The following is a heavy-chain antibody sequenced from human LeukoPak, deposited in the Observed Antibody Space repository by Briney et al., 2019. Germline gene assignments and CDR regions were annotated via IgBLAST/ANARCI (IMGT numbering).Heavy chain of an antibody. CDR3: AREGLTMVRGVIGTQAFDI. V-gene: IGHV4-39*07. CDR2: IYYSGST. J-gene: IGHJ3*02. CDR1: GGSISSSSYY. D-gene: IGHD3-10*01. Sequence: SETLSLTCTVSGGSISSSSYYWGWIRQPPGKGLEWIGSIYYSGSTYYNPSLKSRVTISVDTSKNQFSLKLSSVTAADTAVYYCAREGLTMVRGVIGTQAFDIWGQGTMVTVSS.